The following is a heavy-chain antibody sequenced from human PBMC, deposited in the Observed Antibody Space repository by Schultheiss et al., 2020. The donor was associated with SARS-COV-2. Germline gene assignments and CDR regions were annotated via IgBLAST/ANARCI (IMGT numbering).Heavy chain of an antibody. CDR2: IVVGSGNT. V-gene: IGHV1-58*01. J-gene: IGHJ6*02. CDR1: GFTFTSSA. Sequence: SVKVSCKASGFTFTSSAVQWVRQALGQRLEWIGWIVVGSGNTNYAQKFHQRVTITRDMSTSTAYMELSSLRSEDTAVYYCARDLIRDPYYYYGMDVWGQGTTVTVSS. D-gene: IGHD5-24*01. CDR3: ARDLIRDPYYYYGMDV.